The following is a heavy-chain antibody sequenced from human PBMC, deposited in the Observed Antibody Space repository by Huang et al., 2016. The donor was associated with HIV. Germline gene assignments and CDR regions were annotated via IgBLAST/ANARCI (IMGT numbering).Heavy chain of an antibody. CDR3: ASEIAAASIDY. Sequence: EVQLVESGGGLVKPGGSLRLFCAASGFTFSSYSMKWVRQAPGKGLEWVSSIRSSSSYIYYADSVKGRFTISRDNAKNSLYLQMNSLRAEDTAVYYCASEIAAASIDYWGQGTLVTVSS. CDR2: IRSSSSYI. D-gene: IGHD6-13*01. CDR1: GFTFSSYS. V-gene: IGHV3-21*01. J-gene: IGHJ4*02.